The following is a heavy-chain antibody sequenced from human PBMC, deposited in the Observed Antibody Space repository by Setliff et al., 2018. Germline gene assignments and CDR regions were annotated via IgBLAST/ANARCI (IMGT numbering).Heavy chain of an antibody. CDR1: GGSISPYF. CDR3: VRDRTAYSYGLDV. D-gene: IGHD5-18*01. Sequence: PSETLSLTCTVSGGSISPYFWSWIRQPPGKGLEWIGYIYRNGNTNFNPSLKTRVTMSVDTSKNQFALNLRSVAAADTAVYYCVRDRTAYSYGLDVWGQGTTVTVS. J-gene: IGHJ6*02. V-gene: IGHV4-4*08. CDR2: IYRNGNT.